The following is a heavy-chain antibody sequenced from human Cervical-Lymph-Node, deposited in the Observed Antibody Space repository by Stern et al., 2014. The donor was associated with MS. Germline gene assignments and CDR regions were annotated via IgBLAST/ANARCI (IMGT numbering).Heavy chain of an antibody. Sequence: QVTLRESGPTLLKPTQTPTLTCTFSGFSLRTSGVDVGWIRQPPGKALEWLATLYWDDDKSYSPSLKSRLTITKDISKNQVGLTMTNMDPVDTATYYCAHRRDSYFGAFDIWGQGTMVTVSS. J-gene: IGHJ3*02. V-gene: IGHV2-5*02. CDR1: GFSLRTSGVD. CDR3: AHRRDSYFGAFDI. CDR2: LYWDDDK. D-gene: IGHD2/OR15-2a*01.